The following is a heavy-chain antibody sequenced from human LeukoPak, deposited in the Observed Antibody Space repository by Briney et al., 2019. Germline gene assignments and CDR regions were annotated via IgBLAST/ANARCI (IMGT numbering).Heavy chain of an antibody. Sequence: PGGSLRLSCAASGFTFSDYYMSWIRQAPGKGLEWVSSISSSSSYIYYADSVKGRFSISRDNAKNLLYLYMDSLRAEDTAVYYCAGQGAGRRGFFAFDYWGHGTLVTVSS. CDR3: AGQGAGRRGFFAFDY. D-gene: IGHD3-22*01. CDR1: GFTFSDYY. CDR2: ISSSSSYI. V-gene: IGHV3-11*06. J-gene: IGHJ4*01.